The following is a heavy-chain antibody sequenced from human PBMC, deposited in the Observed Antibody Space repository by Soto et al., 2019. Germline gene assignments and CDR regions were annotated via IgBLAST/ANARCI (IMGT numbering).Heavy chain of an antibody. CDR2: ISSNSAYI. Sequence: GGSLRLSCAASGFTFRSFTMNWVRQAPGKGLEWVSTISSNSAYIYYTDALRGRFTISRDNAKNSLHLQMDSLRAEDTAVYYCTRDASRDSSARGWFDPWGPGTLVTVSS. V-gene: IGHV3-21*01. CDR3: TRDASRDSSARGWFDP. CDR1: GFTFRSFT. D-gene: IGHD6-13*01. J-gene: IGHJ5*02.